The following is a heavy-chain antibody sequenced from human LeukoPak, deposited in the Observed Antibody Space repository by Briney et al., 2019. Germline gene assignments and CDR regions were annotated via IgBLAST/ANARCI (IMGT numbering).Heavy chain of an antibody. CDR2: MNPNSGNT. J-gene: IGHJ6*02. CDR1: GYTFTSYD. V-gene: IGHV1-8*03. D-gene: IGHD4-23*01. Sequence: GASVKVSCKASGYTFTSYDINWVRQATGQGLEWMGWMNPNSGNTGYAQKFQGRVTITRNTSISTAYMELSSLRSEDTAVYYCARDRMWPTTYGGKGGGMDVWGQGTTVTVSS. CDR3: ARDRMWPTTYGGKGGGMDV.